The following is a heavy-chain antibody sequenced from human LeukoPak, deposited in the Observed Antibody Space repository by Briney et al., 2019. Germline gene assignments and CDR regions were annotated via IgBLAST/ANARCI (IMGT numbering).Heavy chain of an antibody. CDR1: GGSISHYY. J-gene: IGHJ6*03. CDR2: IYYSGST. V-gene: IGHV4-59*01. Sequence: PSETLSLTCTVSGGSISHYYWSWIRQPPGKGLEWIGYIYYSGSTNYNPSLKSRVTMSVDTSKNQFSLKLSSVTAADTAVYYCAREADGYRNYYYYMDVWGKGTTVTVSS. D-gene: IGHD5-24*01. CDR3: AREADGYRNYYYYMDV.